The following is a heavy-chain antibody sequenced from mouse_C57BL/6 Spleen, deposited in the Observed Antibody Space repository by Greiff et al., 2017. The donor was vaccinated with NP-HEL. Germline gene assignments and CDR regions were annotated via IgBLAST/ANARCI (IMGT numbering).Heavy chain of an antibody. D-gene: IGHD1-1*01. V-gene: IGHV1-55*01. CDR1: GYTFTSYW. J-gene: IGHJ4*01. Sequence: QVQLQQPGAELVKPGASVKMSCKASGYTFTSYWITWVKQRPGQGLEWIGDIYPGSGSTNYNEKFKSKATLTVDTSSSTAYMQLSSLTSEDSAVYYCARVITTVVAPYAMDYWGQGTSVTVSS. CDR2: IYPGSGST. CDR3: ARVITTVVAPYAMDY.